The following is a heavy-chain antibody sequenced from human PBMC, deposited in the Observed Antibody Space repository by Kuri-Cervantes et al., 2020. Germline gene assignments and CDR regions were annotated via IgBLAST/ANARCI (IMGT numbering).Heavy chain of an antibody. J-gene: IGHJ6*02. Sequence: GESLKISCAASGFTVSSNYMSWVRQAPGKGLEWVSSISSSSSYIYYADSVKGRFTISRDNSKNTLYLQMNSLRAEDTAVYYCAKDGGFLGVRGPTLYYGMDVWGQGTTVTVSS. D-gene: IGHD3-10*01. CDR1: GFTVSSNY. V-gene: IGHV3-21*01. CDR2: ISSSSSYI. CDR3: AKDGGFLGVRGPTLYYGMDV.